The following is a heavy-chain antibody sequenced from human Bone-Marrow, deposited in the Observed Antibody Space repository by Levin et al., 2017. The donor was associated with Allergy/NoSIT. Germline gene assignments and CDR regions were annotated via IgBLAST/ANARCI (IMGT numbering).Heavy chain of an antibody. CDR2: IYYSGSS. CDR3: ARRMVSGYHAFDV. V-gene: IGHV4-59*08. Sequence: AGGSLRLSCTVSGDSMNEDYWSWIRQPPGKGLEWIGNIYYSGSSKYNPSLKSRVTMSVETSKNLFSLRLTSVTLADTAIYYCARRMVSGYHAFDVWGQGTMVAVSA. J-gene: IGHJ3*01. CDR1: GDSMNEDY. D-gene: IGHD3-10*01.